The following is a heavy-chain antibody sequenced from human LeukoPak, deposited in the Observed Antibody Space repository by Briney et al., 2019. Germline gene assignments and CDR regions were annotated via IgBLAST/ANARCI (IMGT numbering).Heavy chain of an antibody. CDR1: GGTFSSYA. CDR2: IIPIFGTA. V-gene: IGHV1-69*05. J-gene: IGHJ4*02. Sequence: EASVKVSCKASGGTFSSYAISWVRQAPGQGLEWMGRIIPIFGTANYAQKFQGRDTITTDESTSTAYMELSSLRSEDTAVYYCARDGEMATILDYWGQGTLVTVSS. D-gene: IGHD5-24*01. CDR3: ARDGEMATILDY.